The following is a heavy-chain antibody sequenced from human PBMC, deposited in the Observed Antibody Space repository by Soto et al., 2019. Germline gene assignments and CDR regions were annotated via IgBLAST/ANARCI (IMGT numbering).Heavy chain of an antibody. V-gene: IGHV3-7*01. CDR1: GFTFSSYW. CDR2: IKQDGSEK. J-gene: IGHJ4*02. CDR3: ARDASIWKARTNFDY. D-gene: IGHD6-6*01. Sequence: PGGSLRLSCAASGFTFSSYWMSWVRQAPGKGLEWVANIKQDGSEKYYVDSVKGRFTISRDNAKNSLYLQMNSLRAEDTAVYYCARDASIWKARTNFDYWGKGTLVTVSS.